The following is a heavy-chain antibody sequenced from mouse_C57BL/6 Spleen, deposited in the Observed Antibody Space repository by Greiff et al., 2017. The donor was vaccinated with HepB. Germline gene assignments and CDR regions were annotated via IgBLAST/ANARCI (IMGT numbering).Heavy chain of an antibody. V-gene: IGHV1-4*01. Sequence: QVQLQQSGAELARPGASVKMSCKASGYTFTSYTMNWVKQRPGQGLEWIGYINPSSGYTKYNQKFKDKATLTADKSSSTAYMQLSSLTSEDSAVYYCANYYYGSSYGFAYWGQGTLVTVSA. D-gene: IGHD1-1*01. CDR3: ANYYYGSSYGFAY. J-gene: IGHJ3*01. CDR1: GYTFTSYT. CDR2: INPSSGYT.